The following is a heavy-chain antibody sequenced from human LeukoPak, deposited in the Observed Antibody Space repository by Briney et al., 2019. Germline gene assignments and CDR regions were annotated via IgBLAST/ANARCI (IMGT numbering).Heavy chain of an antibody. Sequence: SETLSLTCTVSGGSISSYYWSWIRQPPGKGLEGIGYIYYSGSTNYNPSLKSRVTISVDTSKNQFSLNLSSVTAADTAVYYCARDGVAGGFDYWGQGPLVTVSS. J-gene: IGHJ4*02. CDR1: GGSISSYY. CDR2: IYYSGST. CDR3: ARDGVAGGFDY. D-gene: IGHD6-19*01. V-gene: IGHV4-59*01.